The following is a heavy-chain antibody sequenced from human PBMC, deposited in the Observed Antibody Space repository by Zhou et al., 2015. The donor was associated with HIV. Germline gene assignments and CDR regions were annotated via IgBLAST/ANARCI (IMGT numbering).Heavy chain of an antibody. J-gene: IGHJ4*02. D-gene: IGHD3-10*01. CDR2: IIPIFGTA. Sequence: QVQLVQSGAEVKKPGSSVKVSCKASGGTFSSYAISWVRQAPGQGLEWMGGIIPIFGTANYAQKFQGRVTITADESTSTAYMELSSLRSEDTAVYYCARGTPRDIMVRGVVLFAIDYWGQGTLVTVSS. V-gene: IGHV1-69*01. CDR3: ARGTPRDIMVRGVVLFAIDY. CDR1: GGTFSSYA.